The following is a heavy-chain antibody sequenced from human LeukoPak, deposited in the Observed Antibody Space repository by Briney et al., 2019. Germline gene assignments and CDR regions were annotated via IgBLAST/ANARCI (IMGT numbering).Heavy chain of an antibody. CDR1: GYTFTGHY. CDR3: ASPPALIENIVVVPAALRT. D-gene: IGHD2-2*02. CDR2: IIPIFGTA. Sequence: SVKVSCKTSGYTFTGHYMHWVRQAPGQGLEWMGGIIPIFGTANYAQKFQGRVTITTDESTSTAYMELSSLRSEDTAVYYCASPPALIENIVVVPAALRTWGQGTLVTVSS. J-gene: IGHJ4*02. V-gene: IGHV1-69*05.